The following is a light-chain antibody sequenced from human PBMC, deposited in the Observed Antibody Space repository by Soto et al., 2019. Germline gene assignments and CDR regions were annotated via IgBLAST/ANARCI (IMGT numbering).Light chain of an antibody. V-gene: IGKV1-33*01. CDR2: DAS. CDR1: QDISNY. CDR3: QQYDNLLLT. J-gene: IGKJ4*01. Sequence: DIQMTQSPSSLSASVGDRFTITCQASQDISNYLNWYQQKPGKAPKLLIYDASNLETGVPSRFSRSGSGTDFTFTISSLQPEDIATYYCQQYDNLLLTFGGGTKVDIK.